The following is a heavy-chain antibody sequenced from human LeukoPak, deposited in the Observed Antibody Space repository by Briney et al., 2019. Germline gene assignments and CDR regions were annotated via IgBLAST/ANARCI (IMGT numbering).Heavy chain of an antibody. CDR3: AGLYESSGYYYAGGGFDY. D-gene: IGHD3-22*01. CDR1: GGTFSSYA. J-gene: IGHJ4*02. CDR2: IIPIFGTA. Sequence: ASVKVSCKASGGTFSSYAISWVRQAPGQGLEWMGRIIPIFGTANYAQKFQGRVTITMDESTSTAYMELSSLRSEDTAVYYCAGLYESSGYYYAGGGFDYWGQGTLVTVSS. V-gene: IGHV1-69*05.